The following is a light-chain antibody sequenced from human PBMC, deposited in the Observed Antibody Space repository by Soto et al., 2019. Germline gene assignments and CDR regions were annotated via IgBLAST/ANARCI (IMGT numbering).Light chain of an antibody. CDR2: DAS. J-gene: IGKJ2*01. Sequence: EIVLTQSPGTLSLSPGERATLSCRASQSVSNTYLTWYQQKPDQAPRLLIYDASTRATGIPDRFTGSGSGADFTLTINRLEPEDFAVYYCQHYGGSPPYTFGQGTKLEI. V-gene: IGKV3-20*01. CDR1: QSVSNTY. CDR3: QHYGGSPPYT.